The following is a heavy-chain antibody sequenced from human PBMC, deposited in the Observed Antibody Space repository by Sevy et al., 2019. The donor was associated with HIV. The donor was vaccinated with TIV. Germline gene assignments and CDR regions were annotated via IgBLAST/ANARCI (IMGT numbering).Heavy chain of an antibody. CDR3: ASMWGELGVYYFAY. CDR1: GGSISSYY. Sequence: SETLSLTCTVSGGSISSYYWSWIRQPPGKGLEWIGYIYYSGSTNYNPSLKSRVTISVDTSKNQFSLKLSSVTAADTAVYYCASMWGELGVYYFAYWGQGTLVTVSS. V-gene: IGHV4-59*01. CDR2: IYYSGST. D-gene: IGHD3-10*02. J-gene: IGHJ4*02.